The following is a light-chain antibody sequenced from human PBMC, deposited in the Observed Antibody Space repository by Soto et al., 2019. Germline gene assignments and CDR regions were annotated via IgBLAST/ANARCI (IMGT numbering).Light chain of an antibody. V-gene: IGLV2-14*01. CDR3: SSYTSSSTGV. J-gene: IGLJ2*01. CDR1: SSDVGGYNY. CDR2: DVS. Sequence: QSVLTQPASVSGSPGQSITISCTGTSSDVGGYNYVSWYQQHPGKAPKLMIYDVSNRPSGVSNRFSGSKSGNTASLTISGLQSEEEADYYCSSYTSSSTGVFGGGTKLTVL.